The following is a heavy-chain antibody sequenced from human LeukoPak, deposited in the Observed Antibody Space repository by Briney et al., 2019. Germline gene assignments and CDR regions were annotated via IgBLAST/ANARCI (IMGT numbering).Heavy chain of an antibody. J-gene: IGHJ3*02. D-gene: IGHD4/OR15-4a*01. CDR2: ISSDGNST. Sequence: GGSLRLSCAASGFNFSRFWMHCVRQAPGKGLVWVSRISSDGNSTNYADSVKGRFTISRDNAKSTLYLQMNSLRAEDTAVYYCLTIVETTIDAFDIWGQGTKVTVSS. CDR1: GFNFSRFW. CDR3: LTIVETTIDAFDI. V-gene: IGHV3-74*01.